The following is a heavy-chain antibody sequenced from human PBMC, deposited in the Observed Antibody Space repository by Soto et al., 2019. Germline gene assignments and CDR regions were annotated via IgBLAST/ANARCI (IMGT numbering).Heavy chain of an antibody. CDR1: GFTFADDA. CDR2: IRSKAYGGTI. D-gene: IGHD3-22*01. J-gene: IGHJ6*02. CDR3: TRAGIDRSGTTHYYYGMDV. V-gene: IGHV3-49*04. Sequence: PGGSLRLSXTTSGFTFADDAMSWVRQAPGKGLEWVGFIRSKAYGGTIDYAASVKGRFSLSRDDSRSIAYLQMNGLKTEDTAVYYCTRAGIDRSGTTHYYYGMDVWGQGTTVTVSS.